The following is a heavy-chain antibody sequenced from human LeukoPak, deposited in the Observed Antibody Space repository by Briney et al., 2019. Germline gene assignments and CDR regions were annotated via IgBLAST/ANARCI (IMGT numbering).Heavy chain of an antibody. CDR3: ASHLATDY. CDR2: IADSGTTM. V-gene: IGHV3-11*04. J-gene: IGHJ4*02. CDR1: GFTFSDYY. Sequence: NSGGSLRLSCAASGFTFSDYYMTWIRQAPGKGLEWISYIADSGTTMYYADSVKGRFTISRDNAKNSLYLQMNSMRAEETAVYYCASHLATDYWGQGTLVTVSS.